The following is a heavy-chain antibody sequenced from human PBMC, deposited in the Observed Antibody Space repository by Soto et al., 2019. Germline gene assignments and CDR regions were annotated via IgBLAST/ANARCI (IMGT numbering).Heavy chain of an antibody. J-gene: IGHJ1*01. Sequence: GGSLRLSCAASGFTFSSYGMHWVRQAPGKGLEWVAVISYDGSNKYYADSVKGRFTISRDNSKNTLYLQMNSLRAEDTAVYYCAKGSVRLWSSGTGWGYFQHWGQGTLVTVSS. V-gene: IGHV3-30*18. CDR3: AKGSVRLWSSGTGWGYFQH. D-gene: IGHD6-6*01. CDR1: GFTFSSYG. CDR2: ISYDGSNK.